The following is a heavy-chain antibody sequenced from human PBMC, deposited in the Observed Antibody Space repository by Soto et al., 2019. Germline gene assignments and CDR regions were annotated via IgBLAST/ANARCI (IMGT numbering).Heavy chain of an antibody. Sequence: QVQLQQWGAGLLKPSETLSLTCAVSGGSFSDYSWSWIRQPPGEGLEWIGEITHSGGTNYNPSLKSRLTMSIDTSRRQFSLKLNSVTAADTAVYYCARGLEAGYRRIVRKAHFVIDYWGPGSLVTVSS. V-gene: IGHV4-34*02. CDR1: GGSFSDYS. D-gene: IGHD3-16*02. CDR3: ARGLEAGYRRIVRKAHFVIDY. CDR2: ITHSGGT. J-gene: IGHJ4*02.